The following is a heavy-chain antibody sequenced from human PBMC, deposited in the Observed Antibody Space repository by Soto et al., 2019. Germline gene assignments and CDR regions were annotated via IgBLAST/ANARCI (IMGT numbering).Heavy chain of an antibody. CDR3: AHGKTVGYYGSGSIGSFDY. D-gene: IGHD3-10*01. Sequence: QITLKESGPTLVKPTQTLTLTCTFSGFSLSTSGVGVGWIRQPPGKALEWLALIYWDDDKRYSPSLKSRLTITKDTSKNQVVLTMTNMDPVDTATYYCAHGKTVGYYGSGSIGSFDYWGQGTLVTVSS. CDR2: IYWDDDK. CDR1: GFSLSTSGVG. V-gene: IGHV2-5*02. J-gene: IGHJ4*02.